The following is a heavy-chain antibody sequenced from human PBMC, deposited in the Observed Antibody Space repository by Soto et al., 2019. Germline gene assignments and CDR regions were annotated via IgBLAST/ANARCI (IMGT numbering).Heavy chain of an antibody. CDR1: GFTFSSYS. J-gene: IGHJ3*02. V-gene: IGHV3-48*01. Sequence: GGSLRLSCAASGFTFSSYSMNWVRQAPGKGLEWVSYISSSSSTIYYADSVKGRFTISRDNAKNSLYLQMNSLRAEDTAVYYCARDSLGYCSGGSCYPNAFDIWGQGTMVTVSS. CDR3: ARDSLGYCSGGSCYPNAFDI. CDR2: ISSSSSTI. D-gene: IGHD2-15*01.